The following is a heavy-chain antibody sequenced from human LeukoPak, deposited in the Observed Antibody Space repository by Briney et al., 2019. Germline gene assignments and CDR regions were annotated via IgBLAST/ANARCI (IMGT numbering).Heavy chain of an antibody. Sequence: PSETLSLTCTVSGGSISSYYWSWLRQPPGKGLEWIGYIYYSGSTNYNPSLKSRVTISVDTSKNQFSLKLSSVTAADTAVYYCARQYYYGSGIYYFDYWGQGTLVTVSS. D-gene: IGHD3-10*01. CDR2: IYYSGST. J-gene: IGHJ4*02. CDR3: ARQYYYGSGIYYFDY. V-gene: IGHV4-59*01. CDR1: GGSISSYY.